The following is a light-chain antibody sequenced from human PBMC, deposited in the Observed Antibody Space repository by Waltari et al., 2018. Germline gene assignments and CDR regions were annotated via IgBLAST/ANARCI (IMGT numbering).Light chain of an antibody. CDR2: GKN. Sequence: SSELTQDPAVSVALGQTVRITCQGDSLRIYYGSWSRQKPGQAPGLVIYGKNNRPSGIPDRFSASSSGDTASLTITETQAEDEAVYYCTSRDIRGDVIFGGGTKLTVL. J-gene: IGLJ2*01. CDR1: SLRIYY. CDR3: TSRDIRGDVI. V-gene: IGLV3-19*01.